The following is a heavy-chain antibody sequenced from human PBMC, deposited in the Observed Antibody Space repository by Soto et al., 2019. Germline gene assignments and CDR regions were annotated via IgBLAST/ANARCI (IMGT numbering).Heavy chain of an antibody. V-gene: IGHV3-33*01. CDR3: ARDFGSGSLTPLWIFDY. Sequence: GGSLRLSCAASGFTFSSYGMHWVRQAPGKGLEWVAVIWYDGSNKYYADSVKGRFTISRDNSKNTLYLQMNSLRAEDTAVYYCARDFGSGSLTPLWIFDYWGQGTLVTVSS. D-gene: IGHD3-10*01. J-gene: IGHJ4*02. CDR2: IWYDGSNK. CDR1: GFTFSSYG.